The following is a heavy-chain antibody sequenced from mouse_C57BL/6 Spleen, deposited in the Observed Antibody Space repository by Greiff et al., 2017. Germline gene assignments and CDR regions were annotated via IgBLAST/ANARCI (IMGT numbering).Heavy chain of an antibody. D-gene: IGHD6-5*01. J-gene: IGHJ4*01. Sequence: VQLQQPGAELVMPGASVKLSCKASGYTFTSYWMHWVKQRPGQGLEWIGEIDPSDSYTNYNQKIKGKSTLTVDKASSTAYMQLSSLTSEDSAVYYCAKSPYDYDAMDYWGQGTSVTVSS. V-gene: IGHV1-69*01. CDR2: IDPSDSYT. CDR1: GYTFTSYW. CDR3: AKSPYDYDAMDY.